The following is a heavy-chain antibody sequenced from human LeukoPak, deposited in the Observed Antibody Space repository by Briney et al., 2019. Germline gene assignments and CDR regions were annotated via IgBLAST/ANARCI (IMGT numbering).Heavy chain of an antibody. CDR2: IKSKTDGGTT. Sequence: PGGSLRLSCAASGFTFSNAWMSWVRQAPGKGLEWVGRIKSKTDGGTTDYAAPVKGRFTISRDDSKNTLYLQMNSLRVEDTAVYYCTGRGLYSSSWWAFDVWGQGTVVTVSS. CDR3: TGRGLYSSSWWAFDV. CDR1: GFTFSNAW. V-gene: IGHV3-15*01. J-gene: IGHJ3*01. D-gene: IGHD6-13*01.